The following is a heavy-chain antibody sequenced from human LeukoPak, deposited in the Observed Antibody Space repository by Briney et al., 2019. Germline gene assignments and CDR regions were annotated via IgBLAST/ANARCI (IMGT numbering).Heavy chain of an antibody. J-gene: IGHJ4*02. CDR2: TYHTGST. Sequence: PSETLSLTCAVSGYSISSGYYWGWIRQPPGKGLEWIGSTYHTGSTYYNPSLQSRVTISLDSPKNQFSLKLTSVTAADTAVYYCASGGTAVVMALTYYFDTWGQGTPVTVSS. V-gene: IGHV4-38-2*01. CDR1: GYSISSGYY. CDR3: ASGGTAVVMALTYYFDT. D-gene: IGHD3-22*01.